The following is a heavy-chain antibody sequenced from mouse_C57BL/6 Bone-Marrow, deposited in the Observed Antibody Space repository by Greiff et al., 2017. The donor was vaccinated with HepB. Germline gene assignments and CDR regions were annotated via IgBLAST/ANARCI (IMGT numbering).Heavy chain of an antibody. D-gene: IGHD3-2*02. V-gene: IGHV6-3*01. J-gene: IGHJ3*01. CDR2: IRLKSDNYAT. CDR3: TGRAQLRLWFAY. Sequence: EVKVEESGGGLVQPGGSMKLSCVASGFTFSNYWMNWVRQSPEKGLEWVAQIRLKSDNYATHYAESVKGRFTISRDDSKSSVYLQMNNLRAEDTGIYYCTGRAQLRLWFAYWGQGTLVTVSA. CDR1: GFTFSNYW.